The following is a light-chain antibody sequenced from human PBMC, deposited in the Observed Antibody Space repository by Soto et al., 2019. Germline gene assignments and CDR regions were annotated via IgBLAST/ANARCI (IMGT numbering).Light chain of an antibody. CDR1: QSISSY. V-gene: IGKV1-39*01. CDR2: AAS. CDR3: QQSYSTPWT. J-gene: IGKJ1*01. Sequence: DIQMTQSPSSLSASVGDRVTITCRASQSISSYLNWYQQKPGKAPKLLIYAASSLQSGVPSRFSGSGSGTDFTLTISSLQPEEFATYYCQQSYSTPWTFGQGTKGEIK.